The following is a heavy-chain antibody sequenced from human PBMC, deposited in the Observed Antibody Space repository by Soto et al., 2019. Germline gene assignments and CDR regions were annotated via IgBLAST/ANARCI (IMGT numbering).Heavy chain of an antibody. V-gene: IGHV4-31*03. J-gene: IGHJ6*03. CDR1: GGSISSGGYY. CDR2: IYYSGST. Sequence: QVQLQESGPGLVKPSQTLSLTCTVSGGSISSGGYYWSWIRQHPGKGLEWIGYIYYSGSTCYNPSLKSRVTISVDTSKNQFALKLSSVTAADTAVYYCARSRYCSGGSCYSNYYYYYYMDVWGKGTTVTVSS. CDR3: ARSRYCSGGSCYSNYYYYYYMDV. D-gene: IGHD2-15*01.